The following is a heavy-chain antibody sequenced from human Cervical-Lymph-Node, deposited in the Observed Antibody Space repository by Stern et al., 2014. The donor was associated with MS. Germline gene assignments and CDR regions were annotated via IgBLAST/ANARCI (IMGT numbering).Heavy chain of an antibody. CDR2: ISYDGSNK. Sequence: QVQLVESGGGVVQPGRSLRLSCAASGFTFSSYAMHWVRQAPGKGLEWGAVISYDGSNKYYADSVKGRFTISRDNSKNTLYLQMNSLRAEDTAVYYCARDSDTNGVSQVYYYYYYGMDVWGQGTTVTVSS. V-gene: IGHV3-30*01. D-gene: IGHD2-8*01. J-gene: IGHJ6*02. CDR1: GFTFSSYA. CDR3: ARDSDTNGVSQVYYYYYYGMDV.